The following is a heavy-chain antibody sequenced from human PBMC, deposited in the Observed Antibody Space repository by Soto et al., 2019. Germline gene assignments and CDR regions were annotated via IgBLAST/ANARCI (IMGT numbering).Heavy chain of an antibody. CDR1: GGSISSGDYF. V-gene: IGHV4-39*01. CDR2: IYYSGST. Sequence: SETLSLTCTVSGGSISSGDYFWGRIRQPPGKGLEWIGSIYYSGSTYYNPSLKSRVTISVDTSKNQFSLKLSSVTAADTAVYYCARHVVLGYGDYYFDYWGQGTLVTVSS. CDR3: ARHVVLGYGDYYFDY. D-gene: IGHD4-17*01. J-gene: IGHJ4*02.